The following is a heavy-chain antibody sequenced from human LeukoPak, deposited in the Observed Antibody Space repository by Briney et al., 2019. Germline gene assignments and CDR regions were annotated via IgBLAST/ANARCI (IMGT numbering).Heavy chain of an antibody. J-gene: IGHJ5*02. V-gene: IGHV3-33*01. CDR3: AGEFVVVPAASNWFDP. CDR1: GFTFSSYG. Sequence: PGGSLRLSCAASGFTFSSYGMHWVRQAPGKGLEWVAVIWYDGSNKYYADSVKGRFTISRDNSKNTLYLQMNSLRAEDTAVYYCAGEFVVVPAASNWFDPWGQGTLVTVSS. D-gene: IGHD2-2*01. CDR2: IWYDGSNK.